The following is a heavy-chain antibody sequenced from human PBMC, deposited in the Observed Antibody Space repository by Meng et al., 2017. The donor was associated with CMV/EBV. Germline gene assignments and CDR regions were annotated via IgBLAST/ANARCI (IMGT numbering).Heavy chain of an antibody. Sequence: GSLRLSCTVSGGSISSYYWSWIRQPPGKGLEWIGYIYYSGSTNYNPSLKSRVTISVDTSKNQFSLTLSSVTAADTAVYYCARRIAAAGFYYGMDVWGQGTTVTVSS. V-gene: IGHV4-59*01. CDR3: ARRIAAAGFYYGMDV. CDR2: IYYSGST. CDR1: GGSISSYY. D-gene: IGHD6-13*01. J-gene: IGHJ6*02.